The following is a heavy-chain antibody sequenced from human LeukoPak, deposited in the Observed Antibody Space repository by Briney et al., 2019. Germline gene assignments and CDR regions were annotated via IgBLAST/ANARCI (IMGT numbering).Heavy chain of an antibody. J-gene: IGHJ3*02. Sequence: ASVKVSCKASGYTVTSYGISWVRRAPGQRLEWLGWISAYRGNTNHAQKLQARVTMTTDTSTSTAYMELRSLRSDDTAVYYCARAVTPGASYAFDIWGQGTMVTVSS. CDR3: ARAVTPGASYAFDI. D-gene: IGHD1-14*01. CDR1: GYTVTSYG. CDR2: ISAYRGNT. V-gene: IGHV1-18*01.